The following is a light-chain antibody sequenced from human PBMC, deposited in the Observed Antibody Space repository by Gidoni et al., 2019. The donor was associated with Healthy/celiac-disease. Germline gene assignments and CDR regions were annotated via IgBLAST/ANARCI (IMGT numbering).Light chain of an antibody. CDR2: WAS. J-gene: IGKJ1*01. Sequence: DTVMTQAQDSQAVSLGERATINCKSSQSVLYSSNNKNYLAWYQQKPGQPPKLLISWASTRESGVPDRFSGSGSGTDFTLTISSLQAEYVAVYSCQQYYSTPRTFGQGTKVEIK. V-gene: IGKV4-1*01. CDR1: QSVLYSSNNKNY. CDR3: QQYYSTPRT.